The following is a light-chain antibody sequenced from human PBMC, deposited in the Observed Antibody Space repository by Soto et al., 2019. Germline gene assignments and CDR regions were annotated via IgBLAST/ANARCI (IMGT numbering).Light chain of an antibody. Sequence: ENVLTQSPATLSVSPGERATLSCRTSQIIGTNLAWYQQKPGQAPRLLIYGAFIRAPGFPVRFRGTGSGSEFTLTISSLQSEDGALYYCQQYGRSPPTFGRGTKVDIK. J-gene: IGKJ1*01. CDR2: GAF. V-gene: IGKV3-15*01. CDR1: QIIGTN. CDR3: QQYGRSPPT.